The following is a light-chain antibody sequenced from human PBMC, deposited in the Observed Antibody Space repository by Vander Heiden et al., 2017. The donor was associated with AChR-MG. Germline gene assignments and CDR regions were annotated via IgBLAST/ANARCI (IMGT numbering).Light chain of an antibody. CDR2: YKSDSDK. Sequence: QAVLTQPSSLSASPGASASPTCPLSSGINLDTYRIYWYQQKPGSPPQYLLGYKSDSDKQQGSGVPSRFSGSKDASANAGILLISGLQSEDEADYYCMIWHNSAYVFGTGTKVTVL. V-gene: IGLV5-45*02. CDR3: MIWHNSAYV. CDR1: SGINLDTYR. J-gene: IGLJ1*01.